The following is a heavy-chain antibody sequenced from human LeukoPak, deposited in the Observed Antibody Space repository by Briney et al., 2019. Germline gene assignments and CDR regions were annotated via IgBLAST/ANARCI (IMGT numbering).Heavy chain of an antibody. CDR3: ARAERIKIFGVVIRTDAFDI. D-gene: IGHD3-3*01. J-gene: IGHJ3*02. Sequence: ASVKVSCKASGYTFTSYGISWVRQAPGQGLEWMGCISAYNGNTNYVQKLQGRVTMTTDTSTSTAYMELRSLRSDDTAVYYCARAERIKIFGVVIRTDAFDIWGQGTMVTVSS. CDR1: GYTFTSYG. V-gene: IGHV1-18*01. CDR2: ISAYNGNT.